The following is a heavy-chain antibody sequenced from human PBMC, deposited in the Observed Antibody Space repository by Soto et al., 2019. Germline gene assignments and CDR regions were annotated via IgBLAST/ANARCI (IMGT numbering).Heavy chain of an antibody. CDR3: AKDLSDSSGYYCPLDY. V-gene: IGHV3-30*18. J-gene: IGHJ4*02. CDR1: GFTFSSYG. D-gene: IGHD3-22*01. CDR2: ISYDGSNK. Sequence: GGSLRLSCAASGFTFSSYGMHWVRQAPGKGLEWVAVISYDGSNKYYADSVKGRFTISRDNSKNTLYLQMNSLRAEDTAVYYCAKDLSDSSGYYCPLDYWGQGTLVTVSS.